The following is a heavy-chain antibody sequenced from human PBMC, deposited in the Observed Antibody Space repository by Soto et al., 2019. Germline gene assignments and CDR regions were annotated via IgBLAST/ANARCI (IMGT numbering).Heavy chain of an antibody. J-gene: IGHJ4*02. D-gene: IGHD6-19*01. Sequence: SLKISCKGSGYSFTSYWIGWVRQMPGKGLEWMGIIYPGASDTRYSPSFQGQVTISADKSISTADLQWSSLKASDTAMYYCARYNSGRLYYFDYWGQGTLVTVSS. CDR1: GYSFTSYW. CDR3: ARYNSGRLYYFDY. CDR2: IYPGASDT. V-gene: IGHV5-51*01.